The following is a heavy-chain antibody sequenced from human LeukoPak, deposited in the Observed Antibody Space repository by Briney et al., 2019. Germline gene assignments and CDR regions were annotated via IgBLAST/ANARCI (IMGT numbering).Heavy chain of an antibody. D-gene: IGHD2-21*02. Sequence: GGSLRLSCVASGFTFGKYWMSWVRQAPGKGLEWVSAISGSGGSTYYADSVKGRFTISRDNPKNTLYLQMNSLRAEDTAVYYCAKEAAYCGGDCYSGENWGQGTLVTVSS. J-gene: IGHJ4*02. CDR3: AKEAAYCGGDCYSGEN. CDR1: GFTFGKYW. V-gene: IGHV3-23*01. CDR2: ISGSGGST.